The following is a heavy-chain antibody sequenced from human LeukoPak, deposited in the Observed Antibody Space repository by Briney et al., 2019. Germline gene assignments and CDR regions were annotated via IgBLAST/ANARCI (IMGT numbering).Heavy chain of an antibody. J-gene: IGHJ4*02. CDR2: INPSGGST. CDR1: GYTFTSYY. Sequence: SVKVSCKASGYTFTSYYMYWVRQAPGQGLEWMGIINPSGGSTNNAQKFQGRVTMTRDTSTSTVYMELSSLRSEDTDVYYCARGVADRHGYTYNYFDYWGQGTLVTVSS. V-gene: IGHV1-46*01. D-gene: IGHD5-24*01. CDR3: ARGVADRHGYTYNYFDY.